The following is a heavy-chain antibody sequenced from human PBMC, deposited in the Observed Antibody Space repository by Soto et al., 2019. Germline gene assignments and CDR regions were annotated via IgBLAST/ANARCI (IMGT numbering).Heavy chain of an antibody. CDR2: TRQDGGQS. CDR3: VRGGRIGWQFDT. Sequence: GGSLRLSCEASGFTLSSYWMSWIRQAPGKGLEWVANTRQDGGQSYLVDSVQGRFTISRDNAKNSVYLQMNSLRAEDTAVYYCVRGGRIGWQFDTWGQGTLVTVSS. V-gene: IGHV3-7*01. D-gene: IGHD6-19*01. CDR1: GFTLSSYW. J-gene: IGHJ5*02.